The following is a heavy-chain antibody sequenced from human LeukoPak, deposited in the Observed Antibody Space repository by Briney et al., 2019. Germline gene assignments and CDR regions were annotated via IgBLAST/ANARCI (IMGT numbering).Heavy chain of an antibody. CDR1: GFTFSTYT. CDR2: ISSSSSYI. V-gene: IGHV3-21*01. CDR3: ARDESPYYYDSSLRGGW. J-gene: IGHJ4*02. Sequence: KPGGSLRLSCAASGFTFSTYTMNWVRQAPGKGLEWVSSISSSSSYIYYADSVKGRFTISRDNAKNSLYLQMNSLRAKDTAVYYCARDESPYYYDSSLRGGWWGQGTLVSVSS. D-gene: IGHD3-22*01.